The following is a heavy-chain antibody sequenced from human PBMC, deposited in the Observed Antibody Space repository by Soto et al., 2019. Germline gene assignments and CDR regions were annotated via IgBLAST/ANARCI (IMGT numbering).Heavy chain of an antibody. CDR2: IIPILGIA. V-gene: IGHV1-69*08. D-gene: IGHD2-15*01. CDR1: GGTFSSYT. CDR3: ARERYCSGGSCYHYFDY. Sequence: QVQLVQSGAEVQKPGSSVKVSCKASGGTFSSYTISWVRQAPGQGLEWMGRIIPILGIANYAQKFQGRVTITADKSTSTAYMELSSLRSEDTAVYYCARERYCSGGSCYHYFDYWGQGTLVTVSS. J-gene: IGHJ4*02.